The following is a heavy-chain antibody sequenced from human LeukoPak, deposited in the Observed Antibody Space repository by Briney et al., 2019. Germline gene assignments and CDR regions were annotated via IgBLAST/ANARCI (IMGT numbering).Heavy chain of an antibody. V-gene: IGHV4-4*07. D-gene: IGHD6-19*01. CDR3: ARDWAPFRIAVARPDAFDI. CDR2: IFTSENT. J-gene: IGHJ3*02. CDR1: GRSICNYY. Sequence: PSETLSLTCTVSGRSICNYYWSWIRQPAGKGLEWIGRIFTSENTNYNPSLKSRVTMSVDTSKNQFSLNLTSVTAADTAVYYCARDWAPFRIAVARPDAFDIWGQGTMVTVSS.